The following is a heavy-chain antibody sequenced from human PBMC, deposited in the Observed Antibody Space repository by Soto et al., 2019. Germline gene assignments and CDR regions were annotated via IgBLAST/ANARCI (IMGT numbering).Heavy chain of an antibody. CDR1: GFSLSTSGVG. D-gene: IGHD3-22*01. J-gene: IGHJ4*02. CDR2: IYWDDDN. V-gene: IGHV2-5*02. CDR3: AHTSCYDISDYYYFCD. Sequence: QITLTESGPTLVKPTQTLTLTCTFFGFSLSTSGVGVGWIRQPPGEALEWRALIYWDDDNRYSPSLKSRLTNTKDTSKNQGVLTMTNKDPVDTATDYCAHTSCYDISDYYYFCDCGQGTRVTVSS.